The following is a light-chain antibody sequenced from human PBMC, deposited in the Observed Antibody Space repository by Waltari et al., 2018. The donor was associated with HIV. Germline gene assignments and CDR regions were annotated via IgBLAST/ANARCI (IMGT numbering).Light chain of an antibody. CDR1: SSNIGRNS. J-gene: IGLJ1*01. V-gene: IGLV1-44*01. Sequence: QSVLTQPPSASGTPRQRVTISCSGSSSNIGRNSVSWYQHLPGTAPKLLIYNNDQRPAGVPHRFSGSKSGTSASLAISGLQSEDEAEYFCAAWDDSLTGPYVVGTGTKVTVL. CDR2: NND. CDR3: AAWDDSLTGPYV.